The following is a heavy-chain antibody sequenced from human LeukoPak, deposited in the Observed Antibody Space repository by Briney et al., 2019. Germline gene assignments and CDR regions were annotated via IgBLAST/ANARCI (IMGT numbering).Heavy chain of an antibody. CDR1: GGSISSYY. V-gene: IGHV4-59*01. D-gene: IGHD3-10*01. J-gene: IGHJ4*02. CDR3: ARAGNYYTSGSYLGY. CDR2: IYHRGSA. Sequence: SETLSLTCTVSGGSISSYYWSWIRQPPGKGLEWIGYIYHRGSANYNPSVESRVAISLDTSKDQFSLRLSSVTAADTAVYYCARAGNYYTSGSYLGYWGQGTLVTVSS.